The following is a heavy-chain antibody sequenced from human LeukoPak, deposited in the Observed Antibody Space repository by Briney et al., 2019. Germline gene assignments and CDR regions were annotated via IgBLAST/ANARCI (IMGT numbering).Heavy chain of an antibody. CDR1: GYTFTGYY. V-gene: IGHV1-2*02. D-gene: IGHD6-6*01. CDR2: INPNSGGT. Sequence: ASVKVSCKASGYTFTGYYMHWVRQAPGQGLEWMGWINPNSGGTNYAQKFQGRVTMTRDTSISTAYMELCRLRSDDTAVYYCARVGPLQDSTSSLWGQGTLVTVSS. CDR3: ARVGPLQDSTSSL. J-gene: IGHJ4*02.